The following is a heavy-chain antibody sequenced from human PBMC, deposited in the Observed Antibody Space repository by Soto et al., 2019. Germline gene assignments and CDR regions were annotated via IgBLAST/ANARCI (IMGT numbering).Heavy chain of an antibody. CDR3: ARGVTKGYCSGSSCYSYYYYYMDV. CDR1: GGSISSSSYY. CDR2: IYYSGST. J-gene: IGHJ6*03. Sequence: SETLSLTCTVSGGSISSSSYYWGWIRQPPGKGLEWIGSIYYSGSTYYNPSLKSRVTISVDTSKNQFSLKLSSVTAADTAVYYCARGVTKGYCSGSSCYSYYYYYMDVWGKGTTVTVSS. D-gene: IGHD2-15*01. V-gene: IGHV4-39*01.